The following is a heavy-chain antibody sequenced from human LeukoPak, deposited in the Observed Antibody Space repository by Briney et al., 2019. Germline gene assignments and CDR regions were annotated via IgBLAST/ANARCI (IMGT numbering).Heavy chain of an antibody. CDR2: ISGSSSYI. J-gene: IGHJ3*02. D-gene: IGHD2-2*01. CDR3: ARRYCSSTTCYSFDI. V-gene: IGHV3-21*01. CDR1: GFTFGDYA. Sequence: GRSLRLSCTASGFTFGDYAMSWVRQAPGKGLEWVSSISGSSSYIYSADSLKGRFTISRDNAKNSLYLQMNSLRAEDTAVYYCARRYCSSTTCYSFDIWGQGTMVTVSS.